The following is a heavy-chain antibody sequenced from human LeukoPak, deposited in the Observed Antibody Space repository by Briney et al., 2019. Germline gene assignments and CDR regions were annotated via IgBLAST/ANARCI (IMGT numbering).Heavy chain of an antibody. D-gene: IGHD4-17*01. CDR2: IWYGGGNK. V-gene: IGHV3-33*01. Sequence: GGSLRLSCVASGLTFTTYGMHWVRQAPGKGLEWVAVIWYGGGNKYYADSVKGRFTISRDNPKNTLYLQMNSLRAEDTAVYYCARDPGPYGDYAYYFYHMDVWGTGTTVTVS. CDR3: ARDPGPYGDYAYYFYHMDV. CDR1: GLTFTTYG. J-gene: IGHJ6*03.